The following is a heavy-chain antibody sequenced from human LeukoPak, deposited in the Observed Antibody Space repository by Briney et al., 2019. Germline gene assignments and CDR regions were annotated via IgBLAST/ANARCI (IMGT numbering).Heavy chain of an antibody. CDR2: INTKSGRT. J-gene: IGHJ6*03. Sequence: ASVKVSCKASGYTFTDYYMHWVRQAPGQGPEWMGWINTKSGRTSYAQKFQGRVSMTRDTSISTTYMELSSLRSDDTAVYYCARGTVVVVAGYYYYMDVWGKGTTVTVSS. D-gene: IGHD2-15*01. CDR3: ARGTVVVVAGYYYYMDV. CDR1: GYTFTDYY. V-gene: IGHV1-2*02.